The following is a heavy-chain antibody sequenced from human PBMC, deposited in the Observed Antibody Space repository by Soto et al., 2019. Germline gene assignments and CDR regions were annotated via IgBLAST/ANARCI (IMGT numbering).Heavy chain of an antibody. CDR3: ARLLYYDSSGYPVDY. CDR1: GFTFSSYA. J-gene: IGHJ4*02. CDR2: ISGSGGST. V-gene: IGHV3-23*01. Sequence: GGSLRLSCAASGFTFSSYAMSWVRQAPGKGLEWVSAISGSGGSTYYADSVKGRFTISRDNSKNTLYLQMNSLRAEDTAVYYCARLLYYDSSGYPVDYWGQGTLVTVSS. D-gene: IGHD3-22*01.